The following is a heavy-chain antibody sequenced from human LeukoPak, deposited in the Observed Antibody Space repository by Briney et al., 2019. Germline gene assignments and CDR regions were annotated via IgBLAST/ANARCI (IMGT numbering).Heavy chain of an antibody. CDR1: GFTFDDYA. CDR3: AKEGYCSGGSCYSVPWFAP. D-gene: IGHD2-15*01. J-gene: IGHJ5*02. Sequence: GGSLRLSCAASGFTFDDYAMHWVRQAPGKGLEWVSLISGDGGSTYYADSVKGRFTISRDNSKNSLYLQMNSLRTEDTALYYCAKEGYCSGGSCYSVPWFAPWGQGTLVAVSS. V-gene: IGHV3-43*02. CDR2: ISGDGGST.